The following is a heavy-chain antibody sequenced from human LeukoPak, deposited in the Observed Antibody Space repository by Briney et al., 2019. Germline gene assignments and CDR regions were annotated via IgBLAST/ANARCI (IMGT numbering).Heavy chain of an antibody. CDR2: ISGSGDST. J-gene: IGHJ6*02. V-gene: IGHV3-23*01. D-gene: IGHD1-1*01. Sequence: PGGSLRLSCAASGFTFTNHAMSWVRQAPGKGLEWVSTISGSGDSTYYADSVKGRFTISRDNSKNTLYLQMNSLRAEDTAVYYCAKRGGTITYYYYYAMDVWGQGTTATVSS. CDR1: GFTFTNHA. CDR3: AKRGGTITYYYYYAMDV.